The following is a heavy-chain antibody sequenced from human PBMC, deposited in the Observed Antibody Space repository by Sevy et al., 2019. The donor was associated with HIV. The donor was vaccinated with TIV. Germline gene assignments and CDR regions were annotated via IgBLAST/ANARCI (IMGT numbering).Heavy chain of an antibody. CDR3: VAANTWQDY. Sequence: GGSLRLSCAASGFTFSSYWMHWVRQAPGKGPVWVSGVNSDGSSTNYADSVKVRLPMSRDSAKNTLYLQMNSLRAEDTAVYFCVAANTWQDYWGQGTLVTVSS. CDR1: GFTFSSYW. CDR2: VNSDGSST. J-gene: IGHJ4*02. D-gene: IGHD2-15*01. V-gene: IGHV3-74*01.